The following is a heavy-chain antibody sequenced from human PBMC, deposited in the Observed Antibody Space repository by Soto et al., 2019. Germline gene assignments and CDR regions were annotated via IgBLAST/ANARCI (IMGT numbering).Heavy chain of an antibody. J-gene: IGHJ4*02. CDR1: GGSISSSSYY. CDR3: ARLGTTNLFDY. Sequence: PSETLSLTCTVSGGSISSSSYYWGWIRQPPGKELEWIGSIYYSGSTYYNPSLKSRVTISVDTSKNQFSLKLSSVTAADTAVYYCARLGTTNLFDYWGQGTLVTVSS. D-gene: IGHD1-7*01. V-gene: IGHV4-39*01. CDR2: IYYSGST.